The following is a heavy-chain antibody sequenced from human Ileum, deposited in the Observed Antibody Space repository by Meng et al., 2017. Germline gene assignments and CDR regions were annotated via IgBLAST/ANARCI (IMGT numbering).Heavy chain of an antibody. V-gene: IGHV4-31*03. D-gene: IGHD3-16*01. CDR2: IHYTGSP. J-gene: IGHJ4*02. CDR1: GGSIGSAAYY. Sequence: QVQLQESGPGLVKVSQNLSLTCTVSGGSIGSAAYYWTWIRQHPAKGLEWIGYIHYTGSPSYNPSLERRTSTSIDTSNTQFSLKVTSVTAADTAVYYCAREAAPGGVVGGCFDYWGQGTLVTVSS. CDR3: AREAAPGGVVGGCFDY.